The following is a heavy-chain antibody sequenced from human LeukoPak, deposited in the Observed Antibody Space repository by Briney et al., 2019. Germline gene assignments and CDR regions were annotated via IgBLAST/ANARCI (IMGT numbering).Heavy chain of an antibody. D-gene: IGHD3-22*01. J-gene: IGHJ3*02. V-gene: IGHV4-59*08. CDR3: ARGPYSYDSSGAFDI. CDR1: GGSISSYY. CDR2: IYYSGST. Sequence: SETLSLTCTASGGSISSYYWSWIRQPPGKGLEWIGYIYYSGSTNYNPSLKSRVTISVDTSKNQFSLKLSSVTAADTAVYFCARGPYSYDSSGAFDIWGQGTMVTVSS.